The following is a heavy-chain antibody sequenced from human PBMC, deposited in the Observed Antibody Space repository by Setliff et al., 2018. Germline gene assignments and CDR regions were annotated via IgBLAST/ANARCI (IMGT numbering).Heavy chain of an antibody. CDR3: ARGRLHYYDSSGYSY. V-gene: IGHV4-30-2*01. D-gene: IGHD3-22*01. J-gene: IGHJ4*02. CDR2: IYHSGST. CDR1: GGSISSGGYS. Sequence: SETLSLTCAVSGGSISSGGYSWSWIRQPPGKGLEWIGYIYHSGSTYYNPSLKSRVTISVDRSKNQFSLKLSSVTAADTAVYYCARGRLHYYDSSGYSYWGQGTLVTVSS.